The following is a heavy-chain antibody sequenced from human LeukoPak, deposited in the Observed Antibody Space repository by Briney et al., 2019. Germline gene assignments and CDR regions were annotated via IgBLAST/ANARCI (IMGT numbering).Heavy chain of an antibody. CDR3: AIAESLYCGGDCYDDY. CDR1: GYTFTSYG. Sequence: GASVKVSCKASGYTFTSYGISWVRQAPGQGLEWMGWISAYNGNTNYAQKLQGRVTMTTDTSTSTAYMELRSLRSDDTAVYYCAIAESLYCGGDCYDDYWGQGTLVTVSS. D-gene: IGHD2-21*01. CDR2: ISAYNGNT. V-gene: IGHV1-18*01. J-gene: IGHJ4*02.